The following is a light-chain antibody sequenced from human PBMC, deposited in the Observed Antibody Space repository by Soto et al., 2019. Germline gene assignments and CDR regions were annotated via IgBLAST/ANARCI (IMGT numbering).Light chain of an antibody. V-gene: IGKV3-15*01. CDR2: RTS. Sequence: EVVLTQSPATLSVSPGERAILSCRASQDISINLAWYQQKPGQAPRLLIYRTSTRATDIPARFSGSGSGTDFTLTISSLQSEDFAVYYCQQYHKWPITFGQGTRLEI. CDR3: QQYHKWPIT. J-gene: IGKJ5*01. CDR1: QDISIN.